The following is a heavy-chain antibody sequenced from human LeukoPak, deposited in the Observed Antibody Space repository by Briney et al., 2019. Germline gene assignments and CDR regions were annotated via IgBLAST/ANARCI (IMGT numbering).Heavy chain of an antibody. J-gene: IGHJ3*02. CDR1: GFSLATYG. CDR3: AKFGLTWDYSNSNGNDAFDM. V-gene: IGHV3-30*02. CDR2: IQKEETKT. D-gene: IGHD2/OR15-2a*01. Sequence: GGCLRPSCSAAGFSLATYGMGWVSPVPNNWLGWVASIQKEETKTYYEASVKGQFTISRHSSNNTVYLLMTNLISEDTAIYYCAKFGLTWDYSNSNGNDAFDMWGQG.